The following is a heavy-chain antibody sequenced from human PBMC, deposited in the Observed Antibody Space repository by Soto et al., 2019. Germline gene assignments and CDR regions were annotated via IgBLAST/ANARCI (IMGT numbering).Heavy chain of an antibody. Sequence: PGGSLRLSCAASGFTFSTYWMHWVRQAPGKGLVWVSRIKTDGSVTTYADSVKGRFTTSRDNAKNTLYLQMNTLRAEDTAVYYCARDLGGSHDYWGRGTLVTAPQ. CDR1: GFTFSTYW. CDR3: ARDLGGSHDY. V-gene: IGHV3-74*01. CDR2: IKTDGSVT. J-gene: IGHJ4*02. D-gene: IGHD3-16*01.